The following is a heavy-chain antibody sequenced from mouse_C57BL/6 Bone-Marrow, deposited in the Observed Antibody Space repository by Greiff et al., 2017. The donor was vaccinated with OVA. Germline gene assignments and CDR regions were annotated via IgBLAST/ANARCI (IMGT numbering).Heavy chain of an antibody. CDR1: GYTFTSYW. J-gene: IGHJ2*01. CDR2: IYPSDSET. V-gene: IGHV1-61*01. Sequence: VQLQQPGAELVRPGSSVKLSCKASGYTFTSYWMDWVKQRPGQGLEWIGNIYPSDSETHYNQKFKDKATLTVDKSSSTVYLELSRLTSDDSAVYYCARGYDGYYFDYWGQGTTLTVSS. CDR3: ARGYDGYYFDY. D-gene: IGHD2-3*01.